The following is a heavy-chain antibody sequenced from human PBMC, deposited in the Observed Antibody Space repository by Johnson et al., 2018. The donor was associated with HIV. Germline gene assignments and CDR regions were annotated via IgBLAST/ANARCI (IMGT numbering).Heavy chain of an antibody. CDR1: GFTFSTYA. D-gene: IGHD1-26*01. J-gene: IGHJ1*01. Sequence: QVQLVESGGGVVQPGRSLRLSCAASGFTFSTYAIHWVRQAPGKGLEWVAIISYDGSTKYYADSVKGRFTISRDNSKNTLYLQMNSLRAGDTAVYYCARGRGVGLLGLRWAMWG. V-gene: IGHV3-30*14. CDR2: ISYDGSTK. CDR3: ARGRGVGLLGLRWAM.